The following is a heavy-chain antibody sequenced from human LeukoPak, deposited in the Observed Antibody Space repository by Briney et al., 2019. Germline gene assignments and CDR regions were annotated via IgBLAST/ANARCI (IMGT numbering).Heavy chain of an antibody. D-gene: IGHD6-19*01. CDR3: AKVSGWREYFQH. Sequence: GSLRLSCAASGFTFSSYAMSWVRQAPGKGLEWVSAISGSGGSTYYADSVKGRFTISRDDSKNTLYLQMNSLRAEDTAVYYCAKVSGWREYFQHWGQGTLVTVSS. CDR2: ISGSGGST. CDR1: GFTFSSYA. J-gene: IGHJ1*01. V-gene: IGHV3-23*01.